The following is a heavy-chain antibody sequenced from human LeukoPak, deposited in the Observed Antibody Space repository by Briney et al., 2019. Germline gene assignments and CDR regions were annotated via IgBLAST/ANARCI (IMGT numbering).Heavy chain of an antibody. V-gene: IGHV4-34*01. CDR1: GGSFSGYY. J-gene: IGHJ4*02. CDR2: INHSGST. CDR3: ARIPIAAAGTGTDY. Sequence: SETLSLTCAVYGGSFSGYYWSWIRQPPGKGLVWIGEINHSGSTNYNPSLKSRVTISVDTSKNQFSLKLSSVTAADTAVYYCARIPIAAAGTGTDYWGQGTLVTVSS. D-gene: IGHD6-13*01.